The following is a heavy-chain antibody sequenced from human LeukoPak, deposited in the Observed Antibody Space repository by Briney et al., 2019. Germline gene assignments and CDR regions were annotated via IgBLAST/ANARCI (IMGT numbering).Heavy chain of an antibody. CDR2: IIPVFRKA. Sequence: GSSVKVSCKASGGAFSTDSFSWVRQVPGQGLEWMGGIIPVFRKADYAQKFQGRVTVTADASTSTAYLELYDLRSHDTAVYYCAREAGAGWFGGRGYYDYWGQGTLVTVSS. CDR1: GGAFSTDS. V-gene: IGHV1-69*01. CDR3: AREAGAGWFGGRGYYDY. J-gene: IGHJ4*02. D-gene: IGHD3-10*01.